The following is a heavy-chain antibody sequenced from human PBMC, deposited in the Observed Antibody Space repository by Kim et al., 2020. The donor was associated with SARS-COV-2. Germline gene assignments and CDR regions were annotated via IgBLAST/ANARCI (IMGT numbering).Heavy chain of an antibody. CDR2: IWYDGSNK. CDR1: GFTFSSYA. V-gene: IGHV3-33*06. Sequence: GGSLRLSCAASGFTFSSYAMHWVRQAPGKGLEWVAVIWYDGSNKYYADSVKGRFTISRDNSKNTLYLQMNSLRAEDTAVYYCAKDSCSSTSCYETFDYWG. J-gene: IGHJ4*01. CDR3: AKDSCSSTSCYETFDY. D-gene: IGHD2-2*01.